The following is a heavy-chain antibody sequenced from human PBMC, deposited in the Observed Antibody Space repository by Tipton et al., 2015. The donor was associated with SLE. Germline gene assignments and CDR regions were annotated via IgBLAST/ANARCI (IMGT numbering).Heavy chain of an antibody. CDR1: GFTFDDYG. CDR2: VNWNGYTT. V-gene: IGHV3-20*01. J-gene: IGHJ3*02. Sequence: GSLRLSCAAAGFTFDDYGMSWVRHVPGKGLEWVSGVNWNGYTTAYADSVKGRFTISRENAEKSLFLQMNSLRVEDTALYHCARTRGTYLHDAFDIWGPGTMVTVSS. D-gene: IGHD2-2*01. CDR3: ARTRGTYLHDAFDI.